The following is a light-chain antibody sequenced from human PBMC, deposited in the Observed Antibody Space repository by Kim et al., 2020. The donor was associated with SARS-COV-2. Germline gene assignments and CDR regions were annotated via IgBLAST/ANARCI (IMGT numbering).Light chain of an antibody. CDR2: DVN. V-gene: IGLV2-14*03. Sequence: QSITISCTGTSSDVGGYNYVSWYQHHPGKAPKLMICDVNKRPSGVSNRFSGSKSGNTASLTISGLQAEDEADYYCSSYTSSSSTWVFGGGTQLTVL. CDR3: SSYTSSSSTWV. CDR1: SSDVGGYNY. J-gene: IGLJ3*02.